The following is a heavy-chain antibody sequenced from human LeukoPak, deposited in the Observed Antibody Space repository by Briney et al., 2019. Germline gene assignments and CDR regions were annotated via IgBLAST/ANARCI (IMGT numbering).Heavy chain of an antibody. J-gene: IGHJ2*01. Sequence: PGGSLRLSCAASGFTVSSNYMSWVRQAPGQGLEWLAVICSGGSTYYAASMKGRFTISRHNSKNTLYLQMTSLRAEDTAVYYCAKSSGYSYGHWYFDLWGRGTLVTVSS. V-gene: IGHV3-53*04. D-gene: IGHD5-18*01. CDR3: AKSSGYSYGHWYFDL. CDR1: GFTVSSNY. CDR2: ICSGGST.